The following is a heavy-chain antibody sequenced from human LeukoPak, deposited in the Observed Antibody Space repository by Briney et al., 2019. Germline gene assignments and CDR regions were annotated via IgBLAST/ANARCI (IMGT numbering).Heavy chain of an antibody. Sequence: ASVKVSCKASGYTFTSYDINWVRQATGQGLEWMGWINPNSDNTGYTQKFQGRVTITRNTSISTAYMELSSLRSEDTAVYYCARGLGYCSSTSCYAIHAFDIWGQGTMVTVSS. J-gene: IGHJ3*02. CDR2: INPNSDNT. D-gene: IGHD2-2*01. V-gene: IGHV1-8*03. CDR3: ARGLGYCSSTSCYAIHAFDI. CDR1: GYTFTSYD.